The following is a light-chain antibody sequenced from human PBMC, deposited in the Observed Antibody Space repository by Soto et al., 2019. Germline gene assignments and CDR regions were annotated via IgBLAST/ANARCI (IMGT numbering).Light chain of an antibody. CDR1: QSVSNNY. CDR2: GAS. CDR3: QQNGCSGT. J-gene: IGKJ1*01. Sequence: EIVLTQSPGTLSLSPGERATLSCRASQSVSNNYLAWYQQKPGQATSLLIYGASNRATGIPDRFSGSGSGADFTLTISRLEPEDFAVYYYQQNGCSGTFGQGTKVEIK. V-gene: IGKV3-20*01.